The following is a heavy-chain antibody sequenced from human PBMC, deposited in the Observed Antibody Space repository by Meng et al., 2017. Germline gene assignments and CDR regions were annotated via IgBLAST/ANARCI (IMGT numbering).Heavy chain of an antibody. CDR3: AHRRGDSREGWFDP. Sequence: ITLKDNGPKLVKTKKSVRLTFTFSGFSIVTSVVGVGWIRQPPGKALEWLALIYWDDDKRYSPSLKSRLTITKDTSKNQVVLTMTNMDPVDTATYYCAHRRGDSREGWFDPWGQGILVTVSS. CDR2: IYWDDDK. V-gene: IGHV2-5*02. CDR1: GFSIVTSVVG. D-gene: IGHD2-21*02. J-gene: IGHJ5*02.